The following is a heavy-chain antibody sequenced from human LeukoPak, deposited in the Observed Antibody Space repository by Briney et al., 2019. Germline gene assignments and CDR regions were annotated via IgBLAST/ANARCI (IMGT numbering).Heavy chain of an antibody. CDR2: IYYSGST. CDR3: ARDKGLAAAGHWYFDL. CDR1: GGSISSYY. J-gene: IGHJ2*01. D-gene: IGHD6-13*01. V-gene: IGHV4-59*01. Sequence: SETLSLTCTVSGGSISSYYWSWIRQPPGEGLEWIGYIYYSGSTNYNPSLKSRVTISVDTSKNQFSLKLSSVTAADTAVYYCARDKGLAAAGHWYFDLWGRGTLVTVSS.